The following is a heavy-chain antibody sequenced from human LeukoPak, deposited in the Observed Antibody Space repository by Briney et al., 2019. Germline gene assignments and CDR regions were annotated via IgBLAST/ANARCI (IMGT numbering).Heavy chain of an antibody. CDR3: ARVSYYYDSSGYTYRGWYFDL. D-gene: IGHD3-22*01. CDR1: GYTFTGYY. CDR2: INPNSGGT. Sequence: ASVKVSCKASGYTFTGYYMHWVRQAPGQGLEWMGWINPNSGGTNYAQKFQGRVTMTRDTSISTAYMELSRLRSDDTAVYYCARVSYYYDSSGYTYRGWYFDLWGRGTLVTVSS. J-gene: IGHJ2*01. V-gene: IGHV1-2*02.